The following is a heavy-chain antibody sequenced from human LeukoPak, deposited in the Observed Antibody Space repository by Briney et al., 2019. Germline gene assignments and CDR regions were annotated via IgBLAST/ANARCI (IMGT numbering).Heavy chain of an antibody. CDR1: GGSISSSSYY. CDR2: IYYSGST. Sequence: SETLSLTCTVSGGSISSSSYYWGWIRQPPGKGLEWIGSIYYSGSTYYNPSLKSRVTISVDTPKNQFSLKLSSVTAADTAVYYCARVKPQTYYYDSSGYYRYYYYGMDVWGQGTTVTVSS. V-gene: IGHV4-39*07. D-gene: IGHD3-22*01. J-gene: IGHJ6*02. CDR3: ARVKPQTYYYDSSGYYRYYYYGMDV.